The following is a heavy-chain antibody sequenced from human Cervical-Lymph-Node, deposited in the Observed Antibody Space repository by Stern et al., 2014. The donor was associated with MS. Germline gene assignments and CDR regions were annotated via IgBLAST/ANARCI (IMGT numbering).Heavy chain of an antibody. D-gene: IGHD6-6*01. CDR3: ATRNIGTRGY. Sequence: EVQLVQSGGGLVQPGGSLRLSCAASGFTVSNNYMTWVRQGPGMGLEGVSLIYSGGNTYYADSVKGRFTISRDNSKNTLYLQMNSLRPEDTAVYYCATRNIGTRGYWGQGALVTVSS. V-gene: IGHV3-66*02. J-gene: IGHJ4*02. CDR2: IYSGGNT. CDR1: GFTVSNNY.